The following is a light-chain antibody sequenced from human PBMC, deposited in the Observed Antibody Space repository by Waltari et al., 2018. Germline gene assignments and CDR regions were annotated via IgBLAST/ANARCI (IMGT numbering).Light chain of an antibody. V-gene: IGKV1-33*01. Sequence: DIQMPQSPSPLSASVGDSVTITCQASQDISNYLNWYQQKPGKAPKLLIYDASNLETGVPSRFSGSGSGTDFTFTISSLQPEDIATYYCQQYDNLPLTFGGGTKVEIK. CDR3: QQYDNLPLT. J-gene: IGKJ4*01. CDR1: QDISNY. CDR2: DAS.